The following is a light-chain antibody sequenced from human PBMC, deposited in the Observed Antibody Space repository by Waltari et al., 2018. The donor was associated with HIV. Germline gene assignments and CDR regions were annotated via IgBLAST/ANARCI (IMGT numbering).Light chain of an antibody. CDR1: SRDVGAYMY. CDR2: EVS. CDR3: ASFTTNRILV. J-gene: IGLJ2*01. V-gene: IGLV2-14*01. Sequence: QSALTQPASVSGSPGQSITISCTGTSRDVGAYMYVSWYQQHADKAPKLIIFEVSNRPSGISNRFSGSKSGNTASLTISGLQTEDEADYYCASFTTNRILVFGGGTKVTVL.